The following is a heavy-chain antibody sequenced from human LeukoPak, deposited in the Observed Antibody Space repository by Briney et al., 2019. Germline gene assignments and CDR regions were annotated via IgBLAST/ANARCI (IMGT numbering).Heavy chain of an antibody. CDR1: GGSINTNGHY. Sequence: SSETLSLTCTVSGGSINTNGHYWGWIRQSPGKGLEWIGSISYSGTTYYNPSLRSRVTISVDTSKNQFSLKLRSVTAADTAVYYCARAGYYDSSGYYHFDYWGQGTLVTVSS. V-gene: IGHV4-39*07. J-gene: IGHJ4*02. D-gene: IGHD3-22*01. CDR3: ARAGYYDSSGYYHFDY. CDR2: ISYSGTT.